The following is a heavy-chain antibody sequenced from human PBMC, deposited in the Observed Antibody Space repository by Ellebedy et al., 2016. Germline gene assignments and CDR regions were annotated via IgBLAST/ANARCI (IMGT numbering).Heavy chain of an antibody. CDR2: ISGSGGST. CDR3: AKGGVVVPAATWDYYYYYMDV. CDR1: GFTFSSYA. Sequence: GESLKISXAASGFTFSSYAMSWVRQALGKGLEWVSAISGSGGSTYYADSVKGRFTISRDNSKNTLYLQMNSLRAEDTAVYYCAKGGVVVPAATWDYYYYYMDVWGKGTTVTVSS. J-gene: IGHJ6*03. D-gene: IGHD2-2*01. V-gene: IGHV3-23*01.